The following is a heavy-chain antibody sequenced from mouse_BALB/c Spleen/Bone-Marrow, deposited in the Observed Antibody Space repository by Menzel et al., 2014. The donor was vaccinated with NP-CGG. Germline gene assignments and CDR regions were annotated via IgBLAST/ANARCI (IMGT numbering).Heavy chain of an antibody. CDR1: GYAFTNYL. J-gene: IGHJ2*01. CDR2: INPGSGGA. V-gene: IGHV1-54*01. CDR3: AREWTARAVDY. D-gene: IGHD3-2*01. Sequence: VQLQQSGAELVRSGTSVKVSCKASGYAFTNYLIEWVKQRPVQGLEWIGVINPGSGGADYNAKFKGKATLTADKSSSTAYMQLSSLTSDGSAVYFCAREWTARAVDYWGQGTTLTGSS.